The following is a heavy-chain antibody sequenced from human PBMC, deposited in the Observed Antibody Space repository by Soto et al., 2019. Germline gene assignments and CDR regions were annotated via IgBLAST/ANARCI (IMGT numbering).Heavy chain of an antibody. Sequence: QVQLVQSGAEVKKPGSSVKVSCKASGGTFSSYTISWVRQAPGQGLEWMGRIIPILGISNYAQKFQGRVTITADKSTSTAYMELSSLRSEDTAVYYCARAGGRATLGYWGQGTLVTVSS. CDR1: GGTFSSYT. V-gene: IGHV1-69*02. D-gene: IGHD1-26*01. J-gene: IGHJ4*02. CDR3: ARAGGRATLGY. CDR2: IIPILGIS.